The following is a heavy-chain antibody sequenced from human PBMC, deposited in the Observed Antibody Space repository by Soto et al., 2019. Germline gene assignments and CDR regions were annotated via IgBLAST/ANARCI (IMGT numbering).Heavy chain of an antibody. CDR3: ARGGSGSFKGDWFDP. J-gene: IGHJ5*02. D-gene: IGHD3-10*01. Sequence: GGSLRLSCAASGFTFSSYDMHWVRQATGKGLEWVSAIGTAGDTYYPGSVKGRFTISRENAKNSLYLQMNSLRAEDTAVYYCARGGSGSFKGDWFDPWGQGTLVTVSS. V-gene: IGHV3-13*01. CDR2: IGTAGDT. CDR1: GFTFSSYD.